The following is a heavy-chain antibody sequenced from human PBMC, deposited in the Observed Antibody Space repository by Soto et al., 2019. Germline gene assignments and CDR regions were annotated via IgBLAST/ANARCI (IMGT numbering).Heavy chain of an antibody. Sequence: PSETLSLTCAVYGGSFSCYYWIWIRQPPGKGLEWIGEINHSGSTNYNPSLKSRVTISVDTSKNQFSLKLSSVTAADTAVYYCARLAMVRGVILYYYYGMDVWGQGTTVTVSS. CDR2: INHSGST. J-gene: IGHJ6*02. CDR1: GGSFSCYY. V-gene: IGHV4-34*01. CDR3: ARLAMVRGVILYYYYGMDV. D-gene: IGHD3-10*01.